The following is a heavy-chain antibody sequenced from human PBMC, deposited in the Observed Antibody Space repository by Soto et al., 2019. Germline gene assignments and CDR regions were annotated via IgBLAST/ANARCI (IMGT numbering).Heavy chain of an antibody. CDR2: INPKSGDT. CDR1: GYTFTGFY. J-gene: IGHJ4*02. Sequence: ASLKVSCKASGYTFTGFYMHWVRQAPGQGLEWMGWINPKSGDTEYAQNFQGWVTMTRDTSISTAYMELSRLKSDDTAVYYCASGGSTVTREFDYWGQGTLVTVSS. CDR3: ASGGSTVTREFDY. D-gene: IGHD4-17*01. V-gene: IGHV1-2*04.